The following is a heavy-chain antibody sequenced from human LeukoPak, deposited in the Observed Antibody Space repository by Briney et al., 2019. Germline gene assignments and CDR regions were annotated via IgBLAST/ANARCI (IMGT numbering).Heavy chain of an antibody. CDR3: ARGGTGYSSGWLRAFDI. CDR1: GYMFTTYY. J-gene: IGHJ3*02. V-gene: IGHV1-2*02. CDR2: INPHSGGT. Sequence: ASVKVSCKTSGYMFTTYYPHWVRQAPGQGREWMGWINPHSGGTNYAQKFQGRVTMTRDTSISTVYMELSSLRSDDTAVYYCARGGTGYSSGWLRAFDIWGQGTMVTVSS. D-gene: IGHD6-19*01.